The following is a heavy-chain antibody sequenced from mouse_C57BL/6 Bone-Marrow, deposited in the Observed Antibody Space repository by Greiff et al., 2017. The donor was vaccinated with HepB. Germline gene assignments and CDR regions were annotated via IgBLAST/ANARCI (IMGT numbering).Heavy chain of an antibody. CDR1: GFTFSSYA. V-gene: IGHV5-4*01. CDR2: ISDGGSYT. CDR3: AREWYPWFAY. Sequence: EVQVVESGGGLVKPGGSLKLSCAASGFTFSSYAMSWVRQTPEKRLEWVATISDGGSYTYYPDNVKGRFTISRDNAKNNLYLQMSHLKSEDTAMYYCAREWYPWFAYWGQGTLVTVSA. J-gene: IGHJ3*01. D-gene: IGHD1-1*02.